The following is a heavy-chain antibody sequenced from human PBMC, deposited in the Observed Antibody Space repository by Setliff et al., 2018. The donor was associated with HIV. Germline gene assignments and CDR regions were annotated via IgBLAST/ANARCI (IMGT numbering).Heavy chain of an antibody. V-gene: IGHV4-34*01. Sequence: SETLSLTCGVFGGSFSNYFWTWMRQPPGKGLEWIGEFRLSGGTNYNYNPSLETRVTISVDTSKNQLSLKLNSVTAADTAFYYCAGGRADAWEVLDSWGQGTLVTVSS. J-gene: IGHJ4*02. CDR1: GGSFSNYF. D-gene: IGHD1-26*01. CDR2: FRLSGGT. CDR3: AGGRADAWEVLDS.